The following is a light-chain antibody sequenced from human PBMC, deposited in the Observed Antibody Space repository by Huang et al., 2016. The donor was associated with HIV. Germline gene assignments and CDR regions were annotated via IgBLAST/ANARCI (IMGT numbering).Light chain of an antibody. Sequence: EIVLTQSPGTLSLSPGERATLSCRASQSVRSFYLAWYQQKPGQAPRLLIYGASSRATGIPDRFSGSGSGTDFTLTISRLEPEDFAVYYCQQYGSSPRTFGQGTKVEIK. V-gene: IGKV3-20*01. CDR1: QSVRSFY. J-gene: IGKJ1*01. CDR3: QQYGSSPRT. CDR2: GAS.